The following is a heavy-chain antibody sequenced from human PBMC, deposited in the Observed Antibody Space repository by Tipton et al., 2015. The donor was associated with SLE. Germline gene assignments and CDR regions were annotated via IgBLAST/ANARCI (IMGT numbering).Heavy chain of an antibody. V-gene: IGHV1-18*01. CDR2: ISPYNGNT. D-gene: IGHD2-15*01. CDR1: GYIFTPYG. CDR3: ARKLYCSGGSCYSRWSWFDP. Sequence: QLVQSGAEVRKPGASVKVSCKASGYIFTPYGISWVRQAPGQGLEWIGWISPYNGNTDSAQNFQGRVTMSTDTSTSTAYMELRSLRSDDTAVYYCARKLYCSGGSCYSRWSWFDPWGQGTLVTVSS. J-gene: IGHJ5*02.